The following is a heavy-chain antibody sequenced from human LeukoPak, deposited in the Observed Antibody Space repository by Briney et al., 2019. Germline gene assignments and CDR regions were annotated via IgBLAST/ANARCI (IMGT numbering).Heavy chain of an antibody. Sequence: SETLSLTCTVSSASFISSSHHWGWIRQSPGKGLEWIGTVYYGRTTYYNPSLDGRVTISLDTSANHFSLQLNSVTAADTAVYYCVRHDGRGGATMGAFDSWGQGSLVTVSS. CDR1: SASFISSSHH. J-gene: IGHJ5*01. CDR3: VRHDGRGGATMGAFDS. D-gene: IGHD5-12*01. CDR2: VYYGRTT. V-gene: IGHV4-39*01.